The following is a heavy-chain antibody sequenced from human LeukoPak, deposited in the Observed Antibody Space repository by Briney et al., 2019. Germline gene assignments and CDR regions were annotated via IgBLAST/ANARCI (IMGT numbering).Heavy chain of an antibody. V-gene: IGHV5-51*01. CDR2: IYPGDSDT. J-gene: IGHJ6*03. D-gene: IGHD2-2*01. CDR3: ARHGSGTSPRFYYYYMDV. Sequence: GESLKISCQGSGYSFTTYWIVWVRQMPGKGLEGVGIIYPGDSDTRYSPSFQGQVTISADKSISTAYLQWSSLKASDTAIYYCARHGSGTSPRFYYYYMDVWGKGTTVTVSS. CDR1: GYSFTTYW.